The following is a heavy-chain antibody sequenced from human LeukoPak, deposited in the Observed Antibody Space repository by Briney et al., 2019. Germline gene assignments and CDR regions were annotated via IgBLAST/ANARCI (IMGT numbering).Heavy chain of an antibody. J-gene: IGHJ4*02. CDR3: ARDAQSGAFSDFDY. V-gene: IGHV3-30-3*01. D-gene: IGHD3-10*01. CDR2: ITHNGGTQ. Sequence: GGSLRLSCEASGFTFGNYAIHWVRQVPGEGLERVAIITHNGGTQYYADSVKGRFTISRDNSQSTVFLQMNSLRPEDTAVYYCARDAQSGAFSDFDYWGQGTLVTVSS. CDR1: GFTFGNYA.